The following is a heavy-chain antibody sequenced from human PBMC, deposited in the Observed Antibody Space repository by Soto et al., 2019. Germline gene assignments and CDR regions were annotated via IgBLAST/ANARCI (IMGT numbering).Heavy chain of an antibody. CDR1: GFTFSSYG. Sequence: QVQLVESGGGVVQPGRSLRLSCAASGFTFSSYGMHGVRQAPGKGLEWVAVISYDGSNKYYADSVKGRFTISRDNSKNTLYLQMNSLRAEDTAVYYCAKDKVPVVVTAPLDYWGQGTLVTVSS. D-gene: IGHD2-21*02. J-gene: IGHJ4*02. CDR2: ISYDGSNK. CDR3: AKDKVPVVVTAPLDY. V-gene: IGHV3-30*18.